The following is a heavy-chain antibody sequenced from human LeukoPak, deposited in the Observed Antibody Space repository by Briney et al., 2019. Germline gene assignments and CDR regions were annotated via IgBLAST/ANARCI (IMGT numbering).Heavy chain of an antibody. CDR1: GFTFSTYE. Sequence: PGGSLRLSCAASGFTFSTYEMNWVRQAPGKGLEWVSGISSSGNSTYYADSVKGRFTISRDNSKNTLYLQMSSLRAEDTAVYHCAKRQGYYFDYWGQGTLATVSS. CDR2: ISSSGNST. V-gene: IGHV3-23*01. CDR3: AKRQGYYFDY. J-gene: IGHJ4*02.